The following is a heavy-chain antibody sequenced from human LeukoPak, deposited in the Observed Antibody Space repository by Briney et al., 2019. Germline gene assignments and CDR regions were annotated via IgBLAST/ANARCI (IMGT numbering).Heavy chain of an antibody. J-gene: IGHJ4*02. Sequence: ASVKVSSVDSRYTSKVDNVYWVPEAPGRGLEWMGWIYPNSGGTKYAQKFQGRVTMTRDTSISTAYMELSSLASDDTAVYYCARNPEHPERRLEFWGRGTLVTISS. CDR1: RYTSKVDN. CDR2: IYPNSGGT. D-gene: IGHD1-1*01. V-gene: IGHV1-2*02. CDR3: ARNPEHPERRLEF.